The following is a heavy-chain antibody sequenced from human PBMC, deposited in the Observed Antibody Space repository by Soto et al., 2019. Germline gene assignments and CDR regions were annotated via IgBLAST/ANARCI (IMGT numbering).Heavy chain of an antibody. J-gene: IGHJ2*01. CDR2: IYHSGST. Sequence: QGQLQESGPGLVKPSGTLSLTCAVSGGSISSNNGWSWVRQPPGKGLEWIGEIYHSGSTNYNPSLKSRVTISVDKSKNQFSLKLSSVTATDTAVYYCARNIPADLYFDLWGRGTLVTVSS. V-gene: IGHV4-4*02. D-gene: IGHD6-13*01. CDR1: GGSISSNNG. CDR3: ARNIPADLYFDL.